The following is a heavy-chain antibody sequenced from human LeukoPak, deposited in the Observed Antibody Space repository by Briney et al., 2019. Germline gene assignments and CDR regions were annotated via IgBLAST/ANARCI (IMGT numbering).Heavy chain of an antibody. CDR2: IYYSGST. Sequence: PSGTLSLTCTVSGGSISSYYWSWIRQPPGKGLEWIGYIYYSGSTNYNPSLKSRVTISVDTSKNQFSLKLSSVIAADTAVYYCARTTEGYCSSASCFGFSYSYYMDVWGKGTTVTVSS. CDR1: GGSISSYY. CDR3: ARTTEGYCSSASCFGFSYSYYMDV. D-gene: IGHD2-2*01. J-gene: IGHJ6*03. V-gene: IGHV4-59*01.